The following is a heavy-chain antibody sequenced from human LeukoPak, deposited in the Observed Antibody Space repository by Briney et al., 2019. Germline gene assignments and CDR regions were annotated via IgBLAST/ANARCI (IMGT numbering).Heavy chain of an antibody. Sequence: GGSLRLSCAASGFTFSSYGMHWVRQAPGKGLEWVAVIWYDGSNKYYADSVKGRFTISRDNLKNTQYLQMNSLRAEDTAVYYCARSGPSRYYFDYWGQGTLVTVSS. CDR3: ARSGPSRYYFDY. J-gene: IGHJ4*02. D-gene: IGHD6-25*01. CDR2: IWYDGSNK. V-gene: IGHV3-33*01. CDR1: GFTFSSYG.